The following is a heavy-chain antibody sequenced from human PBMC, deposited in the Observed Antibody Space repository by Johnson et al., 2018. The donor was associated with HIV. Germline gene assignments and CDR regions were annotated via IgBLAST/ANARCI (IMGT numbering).Heavy chain of an antibody. CDR1: GFTFSSYA. V-gene: IGHV3-30*04. CDR2: ISYDGSNK. D-gene: IGHD3-9*01. Sequence: QVQLVESGGGVVQPGRSLRLSCAASGFTFSSYAMHWVRQAPGKGLEWVAVISYDGSNKYYADSVKGRFTISRDNSKNTLYVQMNSLRTEDTAVYSCAKARLVTYDILTGRSGGAFEIWGQGTMVTVSS. CDR3: AKARLVTYDILTGRSGGAFEI. J-gene: IGHJ3*02.